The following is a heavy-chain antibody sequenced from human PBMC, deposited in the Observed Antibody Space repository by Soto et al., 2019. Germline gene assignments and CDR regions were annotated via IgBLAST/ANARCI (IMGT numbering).Heavy chain of an antibody. CDR1: GGSISSGGYY. CDR2: IYYSGST. D-gene: IGHD4-17*01. Sequence: QVQLQESGPGLVKPSQTLSLTCTVSGGSISSGGYYWSWIRQHPGRGLEWIGYIYYSGSTYYNPSLKSRVTISVDTSKNQFSLKLSSVTAADTAVYYCARTTIYTTVTRPFDYWGQGTLVTVSS. V-gene: IGHV4-31*03. CDR3: ARTTIYTTVTRPFDY. J-gene: IGHJ4*02.